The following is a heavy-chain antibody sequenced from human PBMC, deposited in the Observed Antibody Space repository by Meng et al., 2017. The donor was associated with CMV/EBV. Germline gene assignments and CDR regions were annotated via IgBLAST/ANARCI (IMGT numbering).Heavy chain of an antibody. Sequence: SVTVSCKASGYTFTGYFMHWVRQAPGQGLEWMGWINPNSGGTNSAQKFQGRVTVTRETSISTAYMELSRLRSDDTAVYYCARDSEYYYDSSGYYYVSWWFDPWGQGTVVTVSS. CDR2: INPNSGGT. D-gene: IGHD3-22*01. V-gene: IGHV1-2*02. CDR3: ARDSEYYYDSSGYYYVSWWFDP. CDR1: GYTFTGYF. J-gene: IGHJ5*02.